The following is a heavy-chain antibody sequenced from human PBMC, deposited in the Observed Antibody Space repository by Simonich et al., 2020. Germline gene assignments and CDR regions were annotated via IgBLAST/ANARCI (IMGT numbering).Heavy chain of an antibody. CDR2: ISAYNGNT. V-gene: IGHV1-18*01. D-gene: IGHD2-15*01. CDR1: GYTFASYG. Sequence: QVQLVQSGAEVKKPGASVKVSCKASGYTFASYGISWVRQAPGQGLEWMGWISAYNGNTNYAQKLQGRDTMTTDTSTSTAYMELRSLRSDDTAVYYCARASRGTWWYYYFDYWGQGTLVTVSS. J-gene: IGHJ4*02. CDR3: ARASRGTWWYYYFDY.